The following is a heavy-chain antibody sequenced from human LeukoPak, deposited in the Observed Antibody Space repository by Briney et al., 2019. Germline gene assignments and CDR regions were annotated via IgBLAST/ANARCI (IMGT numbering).Heavy chain of an antibody. CDR3: ARARVVPAGPFDY. CDR1: GDSINSFY. Sequence: PSETLSLTCTVSGDSINSFYWSWIRQPAGKGLEWIGRIYTSGSTNYSPSLKSRVTMSVDTSKNQFSLKLSSVTAADTAVYYCARARVVPAGPFDYWGQGTLVTVSS. J-gene: IGHJ4*02. D-gene: IGHD2-2*01. CDR2: IYTSGST. V-gene: IGHV4-4*07.